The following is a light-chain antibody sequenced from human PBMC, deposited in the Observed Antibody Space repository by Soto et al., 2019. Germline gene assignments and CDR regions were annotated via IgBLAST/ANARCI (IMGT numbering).Light chain of an antibody. CDR3: QQFNNYPFT. J-gene: IGKJ3*01. CDR1: QGISSA. V-gene: IGKV1D-13*01. Sequence: AIQLTQSPSSLSASVGDRVTITCRASQGISSALAWYQQTPGKPPKLLIYDASSLEIGVPSRFSGSGSVTDFTLTISSLQPEDCATYYCQQFNNYPFTFGPGTKVDIK. CDR2: DAS.